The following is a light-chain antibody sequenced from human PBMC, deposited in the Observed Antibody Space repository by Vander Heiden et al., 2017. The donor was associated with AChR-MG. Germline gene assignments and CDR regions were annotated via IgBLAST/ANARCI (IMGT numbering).Light chain of an antibody. V-gene: IGKV1-39*01. Sequence: DIQMTQSPSSLSASVGDRVTITCRASQSIINSLNWYQQKPGEAPNLLIYAASTLQSGVPSRFSGSGSGTNFTLTISRLQPDDFATYYCQQSDGTPYTFGQRTRLEIK. J-gene: IGKJ2*01. CDR3: QQSDGTPYT. CDR2: AAS. CDR1: QSIINS.